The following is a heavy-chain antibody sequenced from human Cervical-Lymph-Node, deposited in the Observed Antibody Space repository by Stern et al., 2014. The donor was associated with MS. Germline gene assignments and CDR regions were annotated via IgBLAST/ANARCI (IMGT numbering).Heavy chain of an antibody. J-gene: IGHJ4*02. CDR1: GGSMASSTGGYF. D-gene: IGHD2-21*02. Sequence: QVQLVESGPGLVKPSQTLSLICAVSGGSMASSTGGYFWSWIRQPPGTGLEWIGFIYYSGSTYYNPSLKRRTTISVDTSKNQVSLRLTSMTAADTAVYYCARVAYCGGDCSAFDSWGQGTLVTVSS. CDR2: IYYSGST. CDR3: ARVAYCGGDCSAFDS. V-gene: IGHV4-31*11.